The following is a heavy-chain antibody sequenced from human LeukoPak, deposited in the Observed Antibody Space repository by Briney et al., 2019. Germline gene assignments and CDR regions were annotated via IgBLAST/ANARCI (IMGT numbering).Heavy chain of an antibody. V-gene: IGHV4-4*07. J-gene: IGHJ5*02. CDR2: IYTSGST. Sequence: SETLSLTCTVSGGSISSYHWSWIRQPAGKGLGWIGRIYTSGSTNYNPSLKSRVTMSVDTSKNQFSLKLSSVTAADTAVYYCARDGIGNWFDPWGQGTLVTVSS. D-gene: IGHD1-1*01. CDR1: GGSISSYH. CDR3: ARDGIGNWFDP.